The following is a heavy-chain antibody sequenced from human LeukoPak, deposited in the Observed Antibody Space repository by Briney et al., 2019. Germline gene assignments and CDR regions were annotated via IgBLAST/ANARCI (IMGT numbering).Heavy chain of an antibody. CDR2: MNPNSGNT. J-gene: IGHJ4*02. CDR1: GYTFTSYD. CDR3: ATYQEGYSSGWYYFDY. D-gene: IGHD6-19*01. V-gene: IGHV1-8*01. Sequence: GASVKVSCKASGYTFTSYDINWVRQATGQGLEWMGWMNPNSGNTGYAQKFPGRVTMTRDTSISTAYMELSSLRSEDTAVYYCATYQEGYSSGWYYFDYWGQGTLVTVSS.